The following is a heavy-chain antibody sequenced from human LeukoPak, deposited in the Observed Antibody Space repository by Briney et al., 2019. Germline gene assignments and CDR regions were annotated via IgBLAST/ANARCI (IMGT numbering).Heavy chain of an antibody. J-gene: IGHJ4*02. D-gene: IGHD3-10*01. V-gene: IGHV3-23*01. CDR1: GFTFSSYA. CDR3: ASDDLPWFGEPAGLDY. CDR2: ISGSGGST. Sequence: PGASLRLSCAASGFTFSSYAMSWVRQAPGKGLGWVSGISGSGGSTYYADSVKGRFTISRDNSKNTLYLQMNSLRAEDTAVYYCASDDLPWFGEPAGLDYWGQGTLVTVSS.